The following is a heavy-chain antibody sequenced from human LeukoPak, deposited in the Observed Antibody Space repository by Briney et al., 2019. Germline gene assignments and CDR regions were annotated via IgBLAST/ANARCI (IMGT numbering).Heavy chain of an antibody. D-gene: IGHD3-16*01. Sequence: QTGGSLRLSCAASGFMFSSYLMSWVRQAPGKGLEWVATIKEDGNEKYYVDSVKGRFTISRDNARNSLYLQMNSLRVEDTAVYYCLRERFRGSDYWGQGSLVTVSS. CDR3: LRERFRGSDY. V-gene: IGHV3-7*01. CDR1: GFMFSSYL. CDR2: IKEDGNEK. J-gene: IGHJ4*02.